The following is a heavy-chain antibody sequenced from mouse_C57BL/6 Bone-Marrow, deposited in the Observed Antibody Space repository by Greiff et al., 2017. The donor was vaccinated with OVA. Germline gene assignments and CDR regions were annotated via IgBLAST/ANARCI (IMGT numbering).Heavy chain of an antibody. D-gene: IGHD2-4*01. CDR1: GYTFTSYW. CDR2: IHPNSGST. Sequence: QVQLQQPGAELVKPGASVKLSCKASGYTFTSYWMHWVKQRPGQGLEWIGMIHPNSGSTNYNEKFNSKATLTVDKSSSTAYMQLSSLTSEDSAVYYCARWGIYYDYGMDYWGQGTSVTVSS. V-gene: IGHV1-64*01. CDR3: ARWGIYYDYGMDY. J-gene: IGHJ4*01.